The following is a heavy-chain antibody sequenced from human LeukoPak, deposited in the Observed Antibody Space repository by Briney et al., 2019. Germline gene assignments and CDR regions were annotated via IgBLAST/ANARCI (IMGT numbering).Heavy chain of an antibody. Sequence: GESLKISCKGSGYSFTSYWIGWVRQMPGKGLEWMGIIYPGDSDTRYSPSFQGQVTISADKSISTAYLQWSSLKASDTAMYYCASTYDSSGYYYSLDAFDIWGQGTTVTVSS. CDR1: GYSFTSYW. CDR3: ASTYDSSGYYYSLDAFDI. V-gene: IGHV5-51*01. J-gene: IGHJ3*02. D-gene: IGHD3-22*01. CDR2: IYPGDSDT.